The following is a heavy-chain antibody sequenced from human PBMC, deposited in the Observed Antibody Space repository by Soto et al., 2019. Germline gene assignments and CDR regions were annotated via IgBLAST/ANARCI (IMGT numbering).Heavy chain of an antibody. V-gene: IGHV3-48*02. D-gene: IGHD5-18*01. J-gene: IGHJ4*02. CDR3: ARDKSVDTVYVFDY. CDR2: ISSSSSTR. Sequence: GGSLRLSCAASGFTFSSNSMNWVRQAPGKGLEWVSYISSSSSTRYYADSVKGRFTISRDNAKNSVYLQMNSLRDEDTAVYYCARDKSVDTVYVFDYWGQGTLVTVSS. CDR1: GFTFSSNS.